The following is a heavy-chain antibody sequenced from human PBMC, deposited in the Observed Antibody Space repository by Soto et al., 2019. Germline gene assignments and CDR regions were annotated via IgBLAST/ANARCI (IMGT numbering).Heavy chain of an antibody. CDR3: GKGKLSHRVKFSFLAY. J-gene: IGHJ4*02. V-gene: IGHV4-59*08. CDR2: IYYSGST. D-gene: IGHD2-15*01. CDR1: GGSISSYY. Sequence: SETLSLTCTVSGGSISSYYWSWIRQPPGKGLEWIGYIYYSGSTNYNPSLKSRVTISVDTSKNQFSLKLSSVTAADTAVYYCGKGKLSHRVKFSFLAYGGKGTLVPVS.